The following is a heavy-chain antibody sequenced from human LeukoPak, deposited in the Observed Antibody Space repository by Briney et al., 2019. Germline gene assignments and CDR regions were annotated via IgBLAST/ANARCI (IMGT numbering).Heavy chain of an antibody. Sequence: SETLSLTCAVYGGSFSGYYWSWIRQPPGKGLEWIGEINHSGSTNYNPSLKSRVTISVDTSKNQFSLKLSSVTAADTAVYYCARGGGYCSSTSCHWYFDLWDRGTLVTVSS. V-gene: IGHV4-34*01. D-gene: IGHD2-2*01. CDR3: ARGGGYCSSTSCHWYFDL. J-gene: IGHJ2*01. CDR1: GGSFSGYY. CDR2: INHSGST.